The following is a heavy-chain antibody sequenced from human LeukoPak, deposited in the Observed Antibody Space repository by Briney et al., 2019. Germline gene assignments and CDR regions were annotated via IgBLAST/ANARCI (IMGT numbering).Heavy chain of an antibody. J-gene: IGHJ3*02. D-gene: IGHD3-16*01. Sequence: PSETLSLTCAVSGGSLSGYSWSWIRQPPGKGLEWIGEINHSGSTNYNPSLKSRVTISVDTSKNQFSLKLSSMTAADTAVYYCALCAEGAFDIWGQGTMVTVSS. CDR1: GGSLSGYS. V-gene: IGHV4-34*01. CDR3: ALCAEGAFDI. CDR2: INHSGST.